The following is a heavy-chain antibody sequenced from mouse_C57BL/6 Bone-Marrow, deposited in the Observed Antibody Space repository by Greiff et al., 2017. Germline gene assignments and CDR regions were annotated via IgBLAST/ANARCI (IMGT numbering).Heavy chain of an antibody. V-gene: IGHV14-4*01. CDR1: GFNIKDDY. Sequence: VKLQQSGAELVRPGASVKLSCTASGFNIKDDYIHWVKQRPEQGLEWIGWIDPENGDTEYASKFQGKATITSDTSSNTAYLQLSSLTSEATAVYYCSSFDGSYFDFWGQGTPLTVAS. D-gene: IGHD2-3*01. J-gene: IGHJ2*01. CDR2: IDPENGDT. CDR3: SSFDGSYFDF.